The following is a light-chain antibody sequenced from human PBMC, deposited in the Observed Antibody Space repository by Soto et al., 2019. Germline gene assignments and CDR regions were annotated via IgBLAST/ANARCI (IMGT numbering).Light chain of an antibody. CDR3: QQYNSFWT. V-gene: IGKV1-5*01. CDR2: DAS. CDR1: QSISSW. J-gene: IGKJ1*01. Sequence: DIPMTQSPSTLSASVGDRVTITCRASQSISSWLAWYQQKPGKAPRLLIYDASYLERGVPSRFSGSGSGTEFTLTISDLQPDDLATYDCQQYNSFWTFGQGTKVEI.